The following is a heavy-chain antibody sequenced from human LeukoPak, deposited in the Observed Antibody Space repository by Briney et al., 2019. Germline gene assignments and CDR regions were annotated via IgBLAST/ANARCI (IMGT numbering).Heavy chain of an antibody. CDR1: GFTFSSYE. D-gene: IGHD6-13*01. J-gene: IGHJ4*02. CDR2: ISSSGSTI. CDR3: ARDKSSSSWYVGGTDYFDY. Sequence: GGSLRLSCAASGFTFSSYEMNWVRQAPGKGLEWVSYISSSGSTIYYADSVKGRFTISRDNAKNSLYLQMNSLRAEDTAVYYCARDKSSSSWYVGGTDYFDYWGQGTLVTVSS. V-gene: IGHV3-48*03.